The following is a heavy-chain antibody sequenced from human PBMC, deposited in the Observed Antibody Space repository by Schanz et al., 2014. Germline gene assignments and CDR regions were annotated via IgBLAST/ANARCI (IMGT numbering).Heavy chain of an antibody. CDR1: GFTFSSYS. Sequence: EVQLLESGGGLVQPGGSLRLSCTASGFTFSSYSMNWVRQAPGKGLEWVSTIGTSGGTNYAESVKGRFTISRDNSKNTLYLEVNSLRPEDTALYYCARDNSHWLVDYWGQGTLVTVSS. V-gene: IGHV3-23*01. CDR3: ARDNSHWLVDY. J-gene: IGHJ4*02. CDR2: IGTSGGT. D-gene: IGHD6-19*01.